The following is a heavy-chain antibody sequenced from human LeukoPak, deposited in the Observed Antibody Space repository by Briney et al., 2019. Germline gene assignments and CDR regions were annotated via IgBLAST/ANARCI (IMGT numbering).Heavy chain of an antibody. Sequence: GGSLRLSCAASEFTFSTSWMHWVRQASGKGLVWVSRINSDGSSTNYADSVEGRFTISRDNAKSTLYLQMNSLRAEDTAVYYCVRENSRAHFDYWGQGTLVTVSS. J-gene: IGHJ4*02. CDR1: EFTFSTSW. V-gene: IGHV3-74*01. CDR2: INSDGSST. CDR3: VRENSRAHFDY. D-gene: IGHD2/OR15-2a*01.